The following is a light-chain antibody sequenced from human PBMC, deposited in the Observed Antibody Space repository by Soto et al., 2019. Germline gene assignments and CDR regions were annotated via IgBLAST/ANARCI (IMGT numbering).Light chain of an antibody. CDR3: QQYKDYVYT. J-gene: IGKJ2*01. CDR1: QTVERW. CDR2: DVS. V-gene: IGKV1-5*01. Sequence: DIQMTQSPSTLSASVGDRVIITCRASQTVERWMAWYQQKPGKAPKLLISDVSTLERGVPSRFSGSGSATEFTLTISGLQPDDFATYYCQQYKDYVYTFGQGTKVVSK.